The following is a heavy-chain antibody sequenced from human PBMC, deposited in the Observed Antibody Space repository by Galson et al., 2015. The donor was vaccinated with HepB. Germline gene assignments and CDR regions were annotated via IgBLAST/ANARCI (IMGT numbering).Heavy chain of an antibody. V-gene: IGHV2-70*04. Sequence: PALVKPTQTLTLTCTFSGFSLSTTGMRVSLVRQPPGKALEWLARIDWDDDKFYSTSLKTRLTISKDTSKNQVVLTMTNMDPVDTSTYYCAHRRAPGGLYWGQGTLVTVSS. CDR2: IDWDDDK. CDR1: GFSLSTTGMR. D-gene: IGHD3-16*01. CDR3: AHRRAPGGLY. J-gene: IGHJ4*02.